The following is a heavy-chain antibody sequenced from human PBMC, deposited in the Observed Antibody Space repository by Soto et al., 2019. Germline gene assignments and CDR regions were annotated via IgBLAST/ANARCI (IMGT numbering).Heavy chain of an antibody. CDR2: IVVGSGNT. CDR1: GFTFTISS. D-gene: IGHD3-9*01. J-gene: IGHJ3*02. Sequence: SVKVSCKASGFTFTISSMQWVRQARGQRLEWIGWIVVGSGNTNYAQKFQERVTITRDMSTSTAYMGLSSLRSEDTAVYYCAAGASYYDILTDIRDAFDIWGQGTMVTVSS. CDR3: AAGASYYDILTDIRDAFDI. V-gene: IGHV1-58*02.